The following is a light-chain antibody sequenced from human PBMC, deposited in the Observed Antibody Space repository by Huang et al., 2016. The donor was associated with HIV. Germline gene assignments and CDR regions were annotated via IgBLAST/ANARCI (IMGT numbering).Light chain of an antibody. CDR3: LQDYNHPRT. J-gene: IGKJ1*01. V-gene: IGKV1-6*02. CDR1: QGIRND. CDR2: AAI. Sequence: IQMTQSPSSLSTSIGDRVTITCRASQGIRNDLGWYQQKPGKAPRLLIYAAINLQRGVPSRFNGSGSDTDFTLTISSLQPEDFATYYCLQDYNHPRTFGQGTKVEFK.